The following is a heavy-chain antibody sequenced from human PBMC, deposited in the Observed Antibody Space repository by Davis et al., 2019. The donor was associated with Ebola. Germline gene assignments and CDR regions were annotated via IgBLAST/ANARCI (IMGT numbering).Heavy chain of an antibody. CDR3: ARGWIQLSPFDH. CDR1: GFTFSGSA. CDR2: IRSKANSYAT. D-gene: IGHD5-18*01. Sequence: GGSLRLSCAASGFTFSGSAMHWVRQASGKGLEWVGRIRSKANSYATAYAASVKGRFTISRDDSKNTAYLQMNSLKTEDTAVYYCARGWIQLSPFDHWGQGTLVTVSS. V-gene: IGHV3-73*01. J-gene: IGHJ4*02.